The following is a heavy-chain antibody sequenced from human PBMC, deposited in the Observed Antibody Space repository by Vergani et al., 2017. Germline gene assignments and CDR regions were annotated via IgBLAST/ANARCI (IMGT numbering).Heavy chain of an antibody. V-gene: IGHV3-20*04. J-gene: IGHJ4*02. Sequence: EVQLVESGGGVVRPGGSLRLSCAASGFTFGDYDMNWVRQAPGKGLEWVSRVKWNGDSSVYADSVKGRFTISRDNAKNSLYLQMTSLRAEDTAFYYCAKGDSIAVACLVDYWGQGTLVTVSS. CDR2: VKWNGDSS. CDR3: AKGDSIAVACLVDY. D-gene: IGHD6-19*01. CDR1: GFTFGDYD.